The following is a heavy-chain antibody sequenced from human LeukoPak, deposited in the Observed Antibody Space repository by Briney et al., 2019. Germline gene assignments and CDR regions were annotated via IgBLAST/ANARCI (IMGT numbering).Heavy chain of an antibody. CDR2: ISWNSGSI. V-gene: IGHV3-20*04. CDR1: GFILSNYW. CDR3: ARHGSITMVRGRLRYFYMDV. J-gene: IGHJ6*03. D-gene: IGHD3-10*01. Sequence: GGSLRLSCAASGFILSNYWMGWVRRAPGKGLEWVSGISWNSGSIGYADSVKGRFTISRDNAKNTLYLQMNSLRAEDTAVYYCARHGSITMVRGRLRYFYMDVWGKGTTVTISS.